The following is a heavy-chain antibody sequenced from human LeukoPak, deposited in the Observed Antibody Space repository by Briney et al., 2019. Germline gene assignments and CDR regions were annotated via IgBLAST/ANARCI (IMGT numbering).Heavy chain of an antibody. CDR1: GYTFTGYY. CDR2: INPHTGVT. D-gene: IGHD2-2*02. Sequence: ASVKVSCKASGYTFTGYYIHWVRQAPGQGLEWMGRINPHTGVTNYAQTLQGRVTMTRDTYISTAYMELSRLRFDDTAVYFCARDLGYCSSATCYRADYWGQGTLVTVSS. V-gene: IGHV1-2*06. CDR3: ARDLGYCSSATCYRADY. J-gene: IGHJ4*02.